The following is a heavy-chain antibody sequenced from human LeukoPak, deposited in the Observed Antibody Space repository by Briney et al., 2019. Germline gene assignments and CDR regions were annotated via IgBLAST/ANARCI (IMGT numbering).Heavy chain of an antibody. V-gene: IGHV3-11*01. J-gene: IGHJ6*02. D-gene: IGHD6-6*01. CDR3: AREEVDSNSYYYGMDV. CDR1: GFTFSDYY. Sequence: GGSLRLSCTASGFTFSDYYMSWTRQAPGKGLEWVSYISSSGSTIYYADSVKGRFTISRDNAKNSLYLQMNSLRAEDTAVYYCAREEVDSNSYYYGMDVWGQGTTVTVSS. CDR2: ISSSGSTI.